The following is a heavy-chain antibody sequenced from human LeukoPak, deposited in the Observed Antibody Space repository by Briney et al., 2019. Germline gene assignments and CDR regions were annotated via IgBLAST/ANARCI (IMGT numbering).Heavy chain of an antibody. V-gene: IGHV3-33*01. CDR1: GFTFSSYG. J-gene: IGHJ4*02. D-gene: IGHD6-25*01. CDR3: ARDLSWGSAAVGFDY. Sequence: PGGSLRLSCAASGFTFSSYGMHWVRQAPGKGLEWVAVIWYDGSNKYYADSVKGRFTISRDNSKNTLYLQMNSLRAEDTAVYYCARDLSWGSAAVGFDYWGQGTPVTVSS. CDR2: IWYDGSNK.